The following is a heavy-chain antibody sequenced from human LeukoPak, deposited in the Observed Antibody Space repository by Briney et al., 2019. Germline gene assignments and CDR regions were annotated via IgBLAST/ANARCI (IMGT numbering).Heavy chain of an antibody. V-gene: IGHV3-23*01. D-gene: IGHD2-8*01. CDR1: GFTFSSYA. CDR3: AKDTNYDPRGLDY. J-gene: IGHJ4*02. CDR2: ISGSGSST. Sequence: PGGSLRLSCAASGFTFSSYAMSWVRQAPGKGLEWVSGISGSGSSTYYADSVKGRFTISRDNSKDTVHLQMNSLRAEDTAVYYCAKDTNYDPRGLDYWGQGTLVTVSS.